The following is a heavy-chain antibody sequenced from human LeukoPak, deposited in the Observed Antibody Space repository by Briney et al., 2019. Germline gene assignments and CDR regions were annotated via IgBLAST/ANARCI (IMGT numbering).Heavy chain of an antibody. D-gene: IGHD3-10*01. Sequence: SETLSLTCTVSGDSITSGSYYWGWIRQTPEKGLEWIGNIYSTGSTSFNPSFKSRITMSVDTSKNQFSLNLNSVTAADTAVYYCARDNSRLLWFGELWRDYYYGMDVWGQGTTVTVSS. CDR3: ARDNSRLLWFGELWRDYYYGMDV. CDR2: IYSTGST. V-gene: IGHV4-39*07. J-gene: IGHJ6*02. CDR1: GDSITSGSYY.